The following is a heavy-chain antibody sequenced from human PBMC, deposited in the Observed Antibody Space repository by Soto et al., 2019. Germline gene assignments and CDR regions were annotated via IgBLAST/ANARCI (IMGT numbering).Heavy chain of an antibody. V-gene: IGHV3-7*01. CDR3: AGVPLHYYDRSGYDY. D-gene: IGHD3-22*01. Sequence: GGSLRLSCAASGFTFSSYWMSWVRQAPGKGLEWVANIKQDGSEKYYEDSVKGRFTISRDNAKNSLYLQMNSLRAEDTAVYYGAGVPLHYYDRSGYDYWGQGTLVTVSS. CDR1: GFTFSSYW. CDR2: IKQDGSEK. J-gene: IGHJ4*02.